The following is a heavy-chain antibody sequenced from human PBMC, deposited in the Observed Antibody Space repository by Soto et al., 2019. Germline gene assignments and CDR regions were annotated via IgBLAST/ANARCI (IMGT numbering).Heavy chain of an antibody. Sequence: GGSLRLSCAASGFTFSNYWMSWVRQAPGKGLEWVANINQDGSEKYYVDSVKGRFTISRDNAKNSLYLQMNSLRAEDTAVYYCAREDSGGYYFSDYYGMDVWGQGTTVTGS. CDR1: GFTFSNYW. V-gene: IGHV3-7*03. J-gene: IGHJ6*02. CDR3: AREDSGGYYFSDYYGMDV. CDR2: INQDGSEK. D-gene: IGHD1-26*01.